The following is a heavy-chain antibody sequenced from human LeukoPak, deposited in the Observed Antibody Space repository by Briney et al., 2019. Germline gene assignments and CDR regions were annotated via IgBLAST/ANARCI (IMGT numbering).Heavy chain of an antibody. V-gene: IGHV3-66*01. J-gene: IGHJ6*02. CDR3: ARGYYYYYGMDV. CDR2: IYSGGST. CDR1: GFTFSSYG. Sequence: PGGSLRLSCAASGFTFSSYGMHWVRQAPGKGLEWVSVIYSGGSTYYADSVKGRFTISRDNSKNTLYLQMNSLRAEDTAVYYCARGYYYYYGMDVWGQGTTVTVSS.